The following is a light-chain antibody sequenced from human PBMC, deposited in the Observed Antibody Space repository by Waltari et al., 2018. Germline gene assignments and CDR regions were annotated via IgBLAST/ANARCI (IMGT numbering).Light chain of an antibody. Sequence: EVVMTQSPVTLSVSPGERATLSCRASQNVGSNLAWYHQKPGQAPRLLVYGASTRATGIPARFSGSGSGTEFTLTISSRQSEDFAVYYCQQYNNWPRTFGQGTTVEIK. V-gene: IGKV3-15*01. CDR1: QNVGSN. CDR3: QQYNNWPRT. J-gene: IGKJ1*01. CDR2: GAS.